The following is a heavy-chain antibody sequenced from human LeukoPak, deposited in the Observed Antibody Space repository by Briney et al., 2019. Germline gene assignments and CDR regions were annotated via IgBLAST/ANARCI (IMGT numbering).Heavy chain of an antibody. CDR1: GGSISSSSYY. D-gene: IGHD3-10*01. V-gene: IGHV4-39*02. CDR3: ARERDYYGSGSYYNGWGVDMDV. Sequence: PSETLSLTCTVSGGSISSSSYYWGWIRQPPGKGLEWIGSIYYSGSTYYNPSLKSRVTISLDTSKNQFSLKLSSVTAADTAVYYCARERDYYGSGSYYNGWGVDMDVWGKGTTVTVSS. J-gene: IGHJ6*03. CDR2: IYYSGST.